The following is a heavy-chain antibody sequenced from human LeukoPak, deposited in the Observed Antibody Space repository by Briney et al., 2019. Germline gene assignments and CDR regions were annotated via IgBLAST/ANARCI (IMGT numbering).Heavy chain of an antibody. J-gene: IGHJ4*02. CDR3: VLAGSGSYYFDY. CDR1: GYRFTNYW. V-gene: IGHV5-51*01. CDR2: IYPGDSDT. D-gene: IGHD3-10*01. Sequence: GESLKISFKGFGYRFTNYWIGWVRQMPGKGLEWMGIIYPGDSDTRYSPSFQGQVTISADKSINTAYLQWSSLKASDTAMYYCVLAGSGSYYFDYWGQGILVTVSS.